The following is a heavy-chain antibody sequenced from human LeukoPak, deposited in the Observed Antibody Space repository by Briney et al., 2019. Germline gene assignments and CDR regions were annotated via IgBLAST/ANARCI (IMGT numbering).Heavy chain of an antibody. CDR1: GFAFSNAW. D-gene: IGHD3-10*01. V-gene: IGHV3-15*01. CDR2: IKSKTDGGTT. Sequence: GGSLRLSCAASGFAFSNAWMSWVRQAPGKGLEWVGRIKSKTDGGTTDYAAPVKGRFTISRDDSKNMLYLQMNSLKTEDTAVYYCTTDLGITMVRGVIITPSKVDVWGQGTTVTVSS. CDR3: TTDLGITMVRGVIITPSKVDV. J-gene: IGHJ6*02.